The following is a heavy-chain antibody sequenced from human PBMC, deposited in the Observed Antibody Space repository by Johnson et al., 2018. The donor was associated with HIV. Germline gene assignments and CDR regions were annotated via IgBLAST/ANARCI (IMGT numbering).Heavy chain of an antibody. CDR3: ARDTRNRPYSSSWLVDAFDI. V-gene: IGHV3-66*01. D-gene: IGHD6-13*01. CDR2: IYTGGST. Sequence: VQLVESGGGLVQPGGSLRLSCAASAFTVSDNYLSWVRQAPGKGLEWVSVIYTGGSTYYADSVTGRFTISRDNSKNTLYLQMNSLRVEDTAVYYCARDTRNRPYSSSWLVDAFDIWGQGTMVT. CDR1: AFTVSDNY. J-gene: IGHJ3*02.